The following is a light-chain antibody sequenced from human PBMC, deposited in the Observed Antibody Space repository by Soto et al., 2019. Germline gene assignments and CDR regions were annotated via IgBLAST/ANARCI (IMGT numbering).Light chain of an antibody. CDR2: DAS. CDR3: HQRSSWPLT. V-gene: IGKV3-11*01. Sequence: EVVLTQSPATLSLSPGERVTLSCRASQSVSSHLGWYQQQPGQAPRLLIYDASNRATGIPARFSGSGSGTDFTLTISNLEPEDFAVYYCHQRSSWPLTFGGGTKVEIK. J-gene: IGKJ4*01. CDR1: QSVSSH.